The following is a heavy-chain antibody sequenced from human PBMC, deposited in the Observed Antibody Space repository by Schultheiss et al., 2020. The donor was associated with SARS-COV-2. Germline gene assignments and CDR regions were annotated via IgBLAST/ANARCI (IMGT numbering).Heavy chain of an antibody. D-gene: IGHD2-8*02. Sequence: GESLKISCAASGFTFSSYGMHWVRQAPGKGLEWVAVISYDGSNKYYADSVKGRFTISRDNSKNTLYLQMNSLRDEDTAVYYCARDYRCTGGVCYEVVGYWGQGTLVTVSS. CDR1: GFTFSSYG. CDR2: ISYDGSNK. J-gene: IGHJ4*02. CDR3: ARDYRCTGGVCYEVVGY. V-gene: IGHV3-30*03.